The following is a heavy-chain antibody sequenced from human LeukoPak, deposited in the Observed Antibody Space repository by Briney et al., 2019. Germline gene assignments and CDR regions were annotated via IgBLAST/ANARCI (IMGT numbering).Heavy chain of an antibody. Sequence: SETLSLTCIVSGGSLSGYYWGWIRQPPGKGLEWIGYIFYTGSSKYNPSLKSRVTMSVDTSKNQFSLNLSSVTAADTAVYYCVRQPYSSGAYYFDYWGQGTLVTVSS. CDR3: VRQPYSSGAYYFDY. V-gene: IGHV4-59*08. CDR2: IFYTGSS. J-gene: IGHJ4*02. CDR1: GGSLSGYY. D-gene: IGHD3-22*01.